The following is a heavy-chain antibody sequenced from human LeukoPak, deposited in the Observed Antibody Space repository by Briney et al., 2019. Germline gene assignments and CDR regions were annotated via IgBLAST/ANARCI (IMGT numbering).Heavy chain of an antibody. V-gene: IGHV3-33*06. D-gene: IGHD2-8*01. CDR2: IWYDGSNK. CDR3: AKEVLSSTVGTAVDY. Sequence: GMHXVRQAPGXGLXWVAVIWYDGSNKYYADSVKGRFTISRDNSKNTLYLQMNSLRAEDTAVYYCAKEVLSSTVGTAVDYWGQGTLVTVSS. J-gene: IGHJ4*02. CDR1: G.